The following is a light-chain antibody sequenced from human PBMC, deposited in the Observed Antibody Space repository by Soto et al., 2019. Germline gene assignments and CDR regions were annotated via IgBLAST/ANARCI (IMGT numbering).Light chain of an antibody. V-gene: IGLV2-18*01. J-gene: IGLJ1*01. CDR2: EVN. CDR1: SSDIGSYNR. Sequence: QSALTQPPSVSGSPGQSVTISCTGISSDIGSYNRVSWYQQPPGTAPKLMIYEVNNRPSGVPDRFSGSTSGNTASLTISGLQAEDEADYYCSLYTGISTYVFGTGTKVTVL. CDR3: SLYTGISTYV.